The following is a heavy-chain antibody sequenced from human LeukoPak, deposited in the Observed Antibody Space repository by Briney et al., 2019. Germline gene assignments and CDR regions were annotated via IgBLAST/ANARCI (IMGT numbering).Heavy chain of an antibody. CDR3: ARVAICGDDCLNAVDT. J-gene: IGHJ3*02. CDR2: ITNNGGNT. CDR1: GFTFSSYA. D-gene: IGHD2-21*02. Sequence: GGSLRLSCAASGFTFSSYAMHWVRQAPGKGLEYVSAITNNGGNTYYATSVKGRFTISRDNSKNTLYLQMGSLRADDTAVYYCARVAICGDDCLNAVDTGAQGTMATVS. V-gene: IGHV3-64*01.